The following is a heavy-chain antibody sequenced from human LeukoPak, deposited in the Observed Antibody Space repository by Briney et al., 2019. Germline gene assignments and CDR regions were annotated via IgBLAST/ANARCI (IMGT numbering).Heavy chain of an antibody. CDR1: GFTFSSYE. J-gene: IGHJ4*02. CDR2: ISGSGGST. D-gene: IGHD1-26*01. V-gene: IGHV3-23*01. Sequence: HPGGSLRLSCAASGFTFSSYEMNWVRQGPGKGLEWVSAISGSGGSTYYADSVKGRFTISRDNSKNTLYLQMSSLRAEDTAVYYCAERGAEVGATVAPGDYWGQGTLVTVSS. CDR3: AERGAEVGATVAPGDY.